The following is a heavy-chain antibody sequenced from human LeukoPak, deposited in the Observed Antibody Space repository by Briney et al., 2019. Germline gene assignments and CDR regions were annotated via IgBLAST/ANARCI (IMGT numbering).Heavy chain of an antibody. J-gene: IGHJ1*01. D-gene: IGHD2-2*01. CDR2: IRYDGSNK. Sequence: GGSLRLSCAASGFTFSSYGMHWVRQAPGKGLEWVAFIRYDGSNKYYADSVKGRFTISRDNSKNTLYLQMNSLRAEDTAVYYCAKAPLGQVPAANIYFQHWGQGTLVTVSS. CDR1: GFTFSSYG. CDR3: AKAPLGQVPAANIYFQH. V-gene: IGHV3-30*02.